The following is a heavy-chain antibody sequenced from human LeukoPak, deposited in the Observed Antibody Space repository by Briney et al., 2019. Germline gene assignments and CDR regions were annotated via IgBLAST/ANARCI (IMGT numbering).Heavy chain of an antibody. D-gene: IGHD3-9*01. V-gene: IGHV3-74*01. CDR2: INSDGSST. Sequence: GGSLRLSCAASGFTFSSYWMHWVRQAPGKGLVWVSRINSDGSSTSYADSVKGRFTISRDNAKNTLYLQMNSLRAEDTAVYYCARERGPYFDWEQVFDYWGQGTLVTVSS. CDR1: GFTFSSYW. J-gene: IGHJ4*02. CDR3: ARERGPYFDWEQVFDY.